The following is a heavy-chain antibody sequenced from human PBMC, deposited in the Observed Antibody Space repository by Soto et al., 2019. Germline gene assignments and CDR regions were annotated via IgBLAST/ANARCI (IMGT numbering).Heavy chain of an antibody. CDR1: GGSISSGGYS. CDR3: ARESVYPYYYFDY. D-gene: IGHD3-10*01. V-gene: IGHV4-30-2*01. CDR2: IYHSGST. Sequence: SETLSLTCAVSGGSISSGGYSWSWIRQPPGKGLEWIGYIYHSGSTYYNPSLKSRVTISVDRSKNQFSLKLSSVTAADTAVYYCARESVYPYYYFDYWGQGTLVTVSS. J-gene: IGHJ4*02.